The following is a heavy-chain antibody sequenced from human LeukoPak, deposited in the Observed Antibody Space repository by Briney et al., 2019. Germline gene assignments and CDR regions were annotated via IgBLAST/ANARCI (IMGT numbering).Heavy chain of an antibody. J-gene: IGHJ4*02. Sequence: PGGSLRLSCAASGFTFSSYSMNWVRQAPGKGLEWVSSISSSSSYIYYADSVKGRFTISRDNAKNSLYLRMNSLRAEDTAVYYCARDDDLVYYFDYWGQGTLVTVSS. V-gene: IGHV3-21*01. CDR3: ARDDDLVYYFDY. CDR1: GFTFSSYS. D-gene: IGHD1-1*01. CDR2: ISSSSSYI.